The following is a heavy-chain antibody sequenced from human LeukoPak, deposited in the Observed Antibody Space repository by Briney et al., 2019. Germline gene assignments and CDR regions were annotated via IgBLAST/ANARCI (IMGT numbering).Heavy chain of an antibody. Sequence: ASVKVSCKASGYTFTSYAMHWVRQAPGQRLEWMGWITAGNGNTKYSQKFQGRVTITRDTSASTAYMELSSLRSEDTAVYYCARDIVGKVERRDYGMDVWGKGTTVTVSS. D-gene: IGHD1-1*01. CDR1: GYTFTSYA. CDR3: ARDIVGKVERRDYGMDV. V-gene: IGHV1-3*01. J-gene: IGHJ6*04. CDR2: ITAGNGNT.